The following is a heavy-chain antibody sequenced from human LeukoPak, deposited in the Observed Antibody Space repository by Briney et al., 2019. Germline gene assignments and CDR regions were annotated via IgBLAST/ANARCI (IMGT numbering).Heavy chain of an antibody. D-gene: IGHD6-13*01. J-gene: IGHJ1*01. Sequence: GGSLRLSCAASGFTFSSHWMTWVRQAPGKGLEWVATTNQDGSQKYYVDSVKGRFTISRDNAKNSLYLQMNSLRAEDTAVYYCAKDRDSSSWPNEYFQHWGQGTLVTVSS. CDR1: GFTFSSHW. CDR3: AKDRDSSSWPNEYFQH. CDR2: TNQDGSQK. V-gene: IGHV3-7*03.